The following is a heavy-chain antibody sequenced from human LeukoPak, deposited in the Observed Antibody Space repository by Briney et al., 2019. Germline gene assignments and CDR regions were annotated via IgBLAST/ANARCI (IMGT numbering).Heavy chain of an antibody. CDR2: ISSSSSYI. D-gene: IGHD1-1*01. V-gene: IGHV3-21*01. CDR3: ARDSVIWNDPFSDYYYGMDV. Sequence: GGSLRLSCAAYGFTFSSYSMNWVRQAPGQGLEWVSSISSSSSYIYYADSVKGRFTISRDNAKNSLYLQMNSLRAEDTAVYYWARDSVIWNDPFSDYYYGMDVWGKGTTVTVSS. J-gene: IGHJ6*04. CDR1: GFTFSSYS.